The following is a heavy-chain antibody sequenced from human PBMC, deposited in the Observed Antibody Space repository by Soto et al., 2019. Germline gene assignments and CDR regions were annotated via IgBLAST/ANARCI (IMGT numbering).Heavy chain of an antibody. V-gene: IGHV1-8*01. J-gene: IGHJ3*02. CDR1: GYTFTSYD. D-gene: IGHD2-15*01. CDR3: ARALTTYCGGGSCYSDDAFGI. Sequence: QVQLVQSGAEVKKPGASVKVSCKASGYTFTSYDINWVRQATGQGLEWLGWMNPNSGNTGYAQKFQGRVTMARNTSISTAYMELSSLRSEDTAVYYCARALTTYCGGGSCYSDDAFGIWGQGTMVTVSS. CDR2: MNPNSGNT.